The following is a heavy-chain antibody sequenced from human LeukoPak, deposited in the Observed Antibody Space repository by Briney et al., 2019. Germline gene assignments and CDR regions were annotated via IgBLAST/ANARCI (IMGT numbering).Heavy chain of an antibody. CDR2: INPSGGST. V-gene: IGHV1-46*01. CDR3: ARDIDYGGNVDHDAFDI. J-gene: IGHJ3*02. D-gene: IGHD4-23*01. Sequence: ASVKVSCKASGYTFTSYYMHWVRQAPGQGLEWMGIINPSGGSTSYAQKLQGRVTMTRDTSTSTVYMELSSLRSEDTAVYYCARDIDYGGNVDHDAFDIWGQGTMVTVSS. CDR1: GYTFTSYY.